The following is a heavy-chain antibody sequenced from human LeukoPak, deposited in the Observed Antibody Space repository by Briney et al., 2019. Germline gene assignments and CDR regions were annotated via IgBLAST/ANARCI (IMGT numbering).Heavy chain of an antibody. CDR1: GFSVSGQY. D-gene: IGHD4-17*01. Sequence: GGSLRLSCAASGFSVSGQYMSWVRQAPGKGLEWVSLIYSAGTTEYADSVKGRFTTSRDSSKNTLYLQLDSLRAEDTAVYYCAKRPHGDHPYSDYWGQGTLVNVSP. CDR3: AKRPHGDHPYSDY. J-gene: IGHJ4*02. CDR2: IYSAGTT. V-gene: IGHV3-53*01.